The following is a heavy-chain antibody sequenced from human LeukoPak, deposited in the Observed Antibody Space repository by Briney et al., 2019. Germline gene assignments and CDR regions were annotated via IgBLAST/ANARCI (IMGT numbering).Heavy chain of an antibody. D-gene: IGHD5-12*01. Sequence: ASVTVSCKASGYIFTIYGISWVRQAPGQGLEWMGWISAYNGNTNYAQNLQDRVTMTIDTSTSTAYMELRSLRSDDTAVYYCVRDPGNTGYDSFDSWGQGTLVTVSP. CDR3: VRDPGNTGYDSFDS. V-gene: IGHV1-18*04. CDR1: GYIFTIYG. CDR2: ISAYNGNT. J-gene: IGHJ4*02.